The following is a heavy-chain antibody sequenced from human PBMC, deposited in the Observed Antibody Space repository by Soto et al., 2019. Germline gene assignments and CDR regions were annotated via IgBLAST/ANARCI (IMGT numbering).Heavy chain of an antibody. V-gene: IGHV4-59*12. CDR1: GGSISRYY. Sequence: SETLSLTCTVSGGSISRYYWSWIRQPPGKRLEWIGYIYYSGSTIYNPSLKSRLTISLDTSENQFSLKLSSVTAADTAVYYCARDPYYYDSSGYYSGMDVWGQGTKVTVSS. D-gene: IGHD3-22*01. CDR3: ARDPYYYDSSGYYSGMDV. CDR2: IYYSGST. J-gene: IGHJ6*02.